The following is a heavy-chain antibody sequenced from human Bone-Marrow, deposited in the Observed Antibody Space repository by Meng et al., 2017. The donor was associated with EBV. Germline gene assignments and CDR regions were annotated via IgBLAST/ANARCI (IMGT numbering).Heavy chain of an antibody. CDR3: ARVRSSWSEIGY. J-gene: IGHJ4*02. CDR2: IIPIFGTA. D-gene: IGHD6-13*01. V-gene: IGHV1-69*01. CDR1: AGTFSSYA. Sequence: QVQLGHAGAGVKKPWSSVKVSCKASAGTFSSYAISCVRHDAGQGLEWMGGIIPIFGTANYAQKFQGRVTITADESTSTAYMELSSLRSEDTAVYYCARVRSSWSEIGYWGQGTLVTVSS.